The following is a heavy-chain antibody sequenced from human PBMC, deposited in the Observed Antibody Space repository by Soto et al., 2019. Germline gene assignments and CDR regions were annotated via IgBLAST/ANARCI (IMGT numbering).Heavy chain of an antibody. Sequence: GGSLRLSCAASGFTFSSYAMSWVRQAPGKGLEWVSAISGSGGSTYYADSVKGRFTISRDNSKNTLYLQMNSLRAEDTAVYYCAKDQRITIFGVVIGYFDYWGQGTLVTVSS. CDR2: ISGSGGST. J-gene: IGHJ4*02. CDR1: GFTFSSYA. CDR3: AKDQRITIFGVVIGYFDY. V-gene: IGHV3-23*01. D-gene: IGHD3-3*01.